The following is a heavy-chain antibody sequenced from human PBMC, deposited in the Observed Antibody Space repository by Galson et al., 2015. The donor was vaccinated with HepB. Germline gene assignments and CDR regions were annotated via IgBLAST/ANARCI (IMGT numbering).Heavy chain of an antibody. V-gene: IGHV3-23*01. D-gene: IGHD3-10*01. CDR3: AKDDRGVIRYFDY. CDR1: GFTFSSYA. Sequence: SLRLSCAASGFTFSSYAMSWVRQAPGKGLEWVSAISGSGGSTYYADSVKGRFTISRDNSKNTLYLQMNSLRAEDTAVYYCAKDDRGVIRYFDYWGKGTLVTVSS. CDR2: ISGSGGST. J-gene: IGHJ4*02.